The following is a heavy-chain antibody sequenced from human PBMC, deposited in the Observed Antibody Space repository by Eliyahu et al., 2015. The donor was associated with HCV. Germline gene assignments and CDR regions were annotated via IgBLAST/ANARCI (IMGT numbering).Heavy chain of an antibody. J-gene: IGHJ4*02. CDR3: ANRYDSSGYYDY. Sequence: PGQGLEWMGWISAYNGNTNYAQKLQGRVTMTTDTSTSTAYMELRSLRSDDTAVYYCANRYDSSGYYDYWGQGTLVTVSS. CDR2: ISAYNGNT. D-gene: IGHD3-22*01. V-gene: IGHV1-18*01.